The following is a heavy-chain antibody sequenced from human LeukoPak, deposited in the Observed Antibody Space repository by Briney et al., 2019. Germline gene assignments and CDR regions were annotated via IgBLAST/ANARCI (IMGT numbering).Heavy chain of an antibody. CDR1: GFTFSSYA. D-gene: IGHD5-24*01. Sequence: GGSLRLSCAASGFTFSSYAMSWVRQAPGKGLEWVSAISGSGGSTYYADSVKGRFTISRDNSKNTLYLQMNSLRAEDTAVYYCAKDYQEMATMLDAFDIWGQGTMVTVSS. J-gene: IGHJ3*02. CDR2: ISGSGGST. V-gene: IGHV3-23*01. CDR3: AKDYQEMATMLDAFDI.